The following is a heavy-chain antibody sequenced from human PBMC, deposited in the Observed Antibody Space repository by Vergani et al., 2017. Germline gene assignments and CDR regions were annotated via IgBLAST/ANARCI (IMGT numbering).Heavy chain of an antibody. Sequence: ELQLMESGGGVVQPGGSLRLSCAASGFTFSSYGMYWVRQAPGKGLECVSVISGSGGRAKYADSVKGRFTVSRDNSKKTLYLQLNRVRAEDTAVYYCARDVLPWDGHYFEYWGQGTLVTVSS. CDR2: ISGSGGRA. J-gene: IGHJ4*02. V-gene: IGHV3-23*01. CDR3: ARDVLPWDGHYFEY. D-gene: IGHD1-26*01. CDR1: GFTFSSYG.